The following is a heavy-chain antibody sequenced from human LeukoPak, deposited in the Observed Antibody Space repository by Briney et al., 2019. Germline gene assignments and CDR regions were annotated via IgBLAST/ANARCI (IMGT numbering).Heavy chain of an antibody. V-gene: IGHV4-39*01. D-gene: IGHD3-22*01. J-gene: IGHJ4*02. CDR2: IYYSGST. CDR1: GGSISSSSYY. Sequence: SETLSLTCTVSGGSISSSSYYWGWIRQPPGTGLEWIGSIYYSGSTYYNPSLRSRVTISVDKSKNQFSLKLSSVTAADTAVYYCARPVDYYYDSSGYYYGYYFDYWGQGTLVTVSS. CDR3: ARPVDYYYDSSGYYYGYYFDY.